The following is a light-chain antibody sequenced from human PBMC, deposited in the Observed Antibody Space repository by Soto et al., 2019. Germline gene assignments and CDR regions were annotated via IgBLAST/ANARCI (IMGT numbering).Light chain of an antibody. J-gene: IGLJ1*01. CDR3: SSYRTTNTYV. CDR1: SSDVGGYDY. Sequence: QSALTQLASVSGSPGQSITISCTGTSSDVGGYDYVSWYQQHPGKAPKLIIYEVSHRPSGVSNRFSGSKSGDTASLTISGLQADDETDYYCSSYRTTNTYVFGTGTKVTVL. CDR2: EVS. V-gene: IGLV2-14*01.